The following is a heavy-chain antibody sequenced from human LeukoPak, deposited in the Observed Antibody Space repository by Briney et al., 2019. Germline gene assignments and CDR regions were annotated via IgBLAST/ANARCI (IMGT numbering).Heavy chain of an antibody. V-gene: IGHV3-48*03. CDR3: ARLWDGWHFDY. J-gene: IGHJ4*02. D-gene: IGHD5-24*01. Sequence: GGSLRLSCAASGFTFSSYEMNWVRQAPGKGLEWVSYISSSGSTIYYADSVKGRFTISRDNAKNSLYLQMNSLRAEDTAVYYCARLWDGWHFDYWGQGTPVTVSS. CDR1: GFTFSSYE. CDR2: ISSSGSTI.